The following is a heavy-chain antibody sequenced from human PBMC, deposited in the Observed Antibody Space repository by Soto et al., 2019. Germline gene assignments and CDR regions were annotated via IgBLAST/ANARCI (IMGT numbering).Heavy chain of an antibody. CDR1: GGTFSSYA. J-gene: IGHJ6*02. CDR3: ARQGADPRFLEWRGGMDV. V-gene: IGHV1-69*13. CDR2: IIPIFGTA. D-gene: IGHD3-3*01. Sequence: SVKVSCKASGGTFSSYAISWVRQAPGQGLEWMGGIIPIFGTANYAQKFQGRVTITADESTSTAYMELSSLRSEDTAVYYCARQGADPRFLEWRGGMDVWGQGTTVTVSS.